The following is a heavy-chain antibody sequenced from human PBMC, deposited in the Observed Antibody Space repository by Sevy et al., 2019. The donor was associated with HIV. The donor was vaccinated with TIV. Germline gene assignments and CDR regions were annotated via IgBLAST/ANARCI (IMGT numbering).Heavy chain of an antibody. CDR1: GFTFSDYF. D-gene: IGHD3-9*01. CDR2: MSSSGDTI. V-gene: IGHV3-11*01. J-gene: IGHJ4*02. Sequence: GGSLRLSCAASGFTFSDYFMSWIRQAPGKGLEWVSYMSSSGDTIYYADSVKDRFTISRDNAKNSLYLQMNSLRAEDTAVYYCAKLYDILTGHDFGFDYWGQGALVTVSS. CDR3: AKLYDILTGHDFGFDY.